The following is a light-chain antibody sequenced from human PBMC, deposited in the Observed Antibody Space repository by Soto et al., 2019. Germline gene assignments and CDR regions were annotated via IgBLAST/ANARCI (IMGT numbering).Light chain of an antibody. CDR1: QNVDSNY. CDR2: GAS. Sequence: IVFTQSPGTLALSPGERATLSCRASQNVDSNYLAWYQQEPGQAPRIIIYGASSRATGIPARFSGSGSGTDFTLSISRLEPEDFAVYYCQQYGSSPWTFGQGTKVDIK. CDR3: QQYGSSPWT. J-gene: IGKJ1*01. V-gene: IGKV3-20*01.